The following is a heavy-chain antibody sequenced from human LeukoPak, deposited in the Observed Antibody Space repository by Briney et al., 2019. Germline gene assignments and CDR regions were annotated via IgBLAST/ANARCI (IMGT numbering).Heavy chain of an antibody. Sequence: GASVKVSCKASGGTFGSYAISWVRQAPGQGLEWMGGIIPIFGTANYAQKFQGRVTITANESTSTAYMELSSLRSEDTAVSYCARDGALGDYGDYLYFQHWGQGTLVTVSS. CDR1: GGTFGSYA. CDR2: IIPIFGTA. V-gene: IGHV1-69*01. D-gene: IGHD4-17*01. J-gene: IGHJ1*01. CDR3: ARDGALGDYGDYLYFQH.